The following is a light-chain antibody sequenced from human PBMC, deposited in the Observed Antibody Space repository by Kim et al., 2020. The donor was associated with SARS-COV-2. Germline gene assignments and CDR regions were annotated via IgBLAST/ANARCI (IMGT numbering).Light chain of an antibody. J-gene: IGKJ5*01. CDR3: QQSYSTPII. CDR2: GVF. V-gene: IGKV1-39*01. CDR1: QSIRSY. Sequence: DIQMTQSPSSLSASVGDRVTITCRASQSIRSYLNWYQQKPGKSPKLLIYGVFSLQSGVPSRFSGSGSGTDFTLTISSLQPEDFASYYCQQSYSTPIIFGQGTRLEIK.